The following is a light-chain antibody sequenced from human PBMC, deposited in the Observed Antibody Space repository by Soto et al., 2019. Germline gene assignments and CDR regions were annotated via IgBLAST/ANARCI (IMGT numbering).Light chain of an antibody. Sequence: DIQMNQSPSTLSGSVGDRVTITCRASQTISSWLAWYQQKPGKAPKLLIYKASTLKSGVPSRFSGSGSGTEFTLTIISLQPEDFATYYCQQSYRFPKTFGRGTKVDIK. J-gene: IGKJ1*01. V-gene: IGKV1-5*03. CDR1: QTISSW. CDR3: QQSYRFPKT. CDR2: KAS.